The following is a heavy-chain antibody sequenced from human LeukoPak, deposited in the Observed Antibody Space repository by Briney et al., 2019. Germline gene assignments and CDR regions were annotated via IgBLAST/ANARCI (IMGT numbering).Heavy chain of an antibody. V-gene: IGHV3-11*04. CDR1: GFTFTDYY. CDR2: ISGSGTIT. CDR3: ARPRYCSSTSCYEDAFDI. D-gene: IGHD2-2*01. Sequence: PGGSLRLSCAASGFTFTDYYMSWIRQAPGKGLERLSYISGSGTITYYGDSVKGRFTISRDNAKNSQYLQMNSLRAEDAAVYYCARPRYCSSTSCYEDAFDIWGQGTMVTVSS. J-gene: IGHJ3*02.